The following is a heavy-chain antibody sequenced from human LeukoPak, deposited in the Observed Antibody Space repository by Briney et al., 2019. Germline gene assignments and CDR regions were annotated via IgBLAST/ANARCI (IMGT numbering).Heavy chain of an antibody. D-gene: IGHD6-13*01. Sequence: LRASVKVSCKASGYTFTGYYMHWVRQAPGQGLEWMGWINPNSGGTNYAQKFQGRVTMTRDTSISTAYMELSRLRSDDTAVYYCARDWEIAAAGGYWGQGTLVTVSS. V-gene: IGHV1-2*02. CDR2: INPNSGGT. CDR3: ARDWEIAAAGGY. J-gene: IGHJ4*02. CDR1: GYTFTGYY.